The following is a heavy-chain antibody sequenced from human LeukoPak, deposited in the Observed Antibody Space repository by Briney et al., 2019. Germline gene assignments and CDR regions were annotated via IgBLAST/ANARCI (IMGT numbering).Heavy chain of an antibody. D-gene: IGHD5-18*01. V-gene: IGHV1-2*02. CDR2: INPNSGGT. CDR1: GYTFTGYF. CDR3: AATSGIHLWLPRDY. J-gene: IGHJ4*02. Sequence: ASVKVSCKASGYTFTGYFVHWVRQAPGQGLEWMGWINPNSGGTNYAQKFQGRVTMTRDTPISTAYMDLSRLRSDDTAVYYCAATSGIHLWLPRDYWGQGTLVTVSS.